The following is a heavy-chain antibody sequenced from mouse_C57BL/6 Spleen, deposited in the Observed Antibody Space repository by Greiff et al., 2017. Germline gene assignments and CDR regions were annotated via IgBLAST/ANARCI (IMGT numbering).Heavy chain of an antibody. CDR2: IHPNSGST. CDR3: ARGYYGSSPFAY. CDR1: GYTFTSYW. J-gene: IGHJ3*01. V-gene: IGHV1-64*01. Sequence: VQLQQPGAELVKPGASVKLSCKASGYTFTSYWMHWVKQRPGQGLEWIGMIHPNSGSTNYNEKFKSKATLTVDKSSSTAYMQLSSLTSEDSAVYYCARGYYGSSPFAYWGQGTLVTVSA. D-gene: IGHD1-1*01.